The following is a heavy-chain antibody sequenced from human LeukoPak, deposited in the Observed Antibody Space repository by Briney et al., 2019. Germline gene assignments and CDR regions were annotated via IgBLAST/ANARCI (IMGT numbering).Heavy chain of an antibody. Sequence: SETLSLTCTVSGGSISSYYWSWIRQPPGKGLEWIGYIYYSGSTNYNPSLKGRVTISVDTSKNQFSLKLSSVTAADTAVYYCARIYDSMDWFDPWGQGTLVTVSS. CDR1: GGSISSYY. V-gene: IGHV4-59*01. CDR2: IYYSGST. CDR3: ARIYDSMDWFDP. J-gene: IGHJ5*02. D-gene: IGHD3-16*01.